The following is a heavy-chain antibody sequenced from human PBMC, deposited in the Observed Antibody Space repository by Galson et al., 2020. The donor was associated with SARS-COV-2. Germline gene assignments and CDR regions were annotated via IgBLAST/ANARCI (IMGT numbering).Heavy chain of an antibody. D-gene: IGHD6-19*01. CDR2: ISSTSVYI. CDR3: VRGAVTGAIDY. Sequence: GGSLRLSCVASGFTFTPYSIHWVSQAPGKGLEWVSSISSTSVYIYYADSMKGRFTIYRDNAKNSVYLQMNSLRAEDTAVYYCVRGAVTGAIDYWGQGTLVTVSS. V-gene: IGHV3-21*01. CDR1: GFTFTPYS. J-gene: IGHJ4*02.